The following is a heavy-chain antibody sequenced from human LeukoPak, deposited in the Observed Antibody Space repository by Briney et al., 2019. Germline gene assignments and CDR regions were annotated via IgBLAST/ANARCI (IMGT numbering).Heavy chain of an antibody. V-gene: IGHV3-30-3*01. J-gene: IGHJ4*02. CDR3: ARVESRQNTGYDYRGYYFDF. CDR1: GFTFSNAW. CDR2: ISYNGSNK. D-gene: IGHD5-12*01. Sequence: GGSLRLSCAASGFTFSNAWMSWVRQAPGKGLEWVAVISYNGSNKNYADSVKGRFTISRDSSKSTLYLQMDSLRVEDTAVYYCARVESRQNTGYDYRGYYFDFWGQGTLVTVSS.